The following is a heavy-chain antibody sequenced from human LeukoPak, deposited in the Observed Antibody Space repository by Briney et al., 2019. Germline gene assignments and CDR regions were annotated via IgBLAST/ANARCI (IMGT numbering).Heavy chain of an antibody. CDR1: GGSISSYY. J-gene: IGHJ4*02. V-gene: IGHV4-59*12. Sequence: SETLSLTCTVSGGSISSYYWSWIRQPPGKGLEWIGYIYHSGYSNQNPSLKSRVTISVDTSKNQFSLKLSSVTAADTAVYYCARAPSQLLGDYFDYWGQGTLVTVSS. D-gene: IGHD2-2*01. CDR3: ARAPSQLLGDYFDY. CDR2: IYHSGYS.